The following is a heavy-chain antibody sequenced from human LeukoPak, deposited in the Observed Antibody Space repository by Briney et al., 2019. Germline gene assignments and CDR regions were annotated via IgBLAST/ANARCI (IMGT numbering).Heavy chain of an antibody. CDR1: GGTISSYY. D-gene: IGHD4-17*01. CDR3: ARQKDYGDPFDC. Sequence: PSETLSLTCTVSGGTISSYYWNWIRQPPGKGLEWIGYIHYSGSTKYNPSLKSRVTISVDTSKNQFSLKLSSVTAADTAVYYCARQKDYGDPFDCWGQGTLVTVSS. CDR2: IHYSGST. J-gene: IGHJ4*02. V-gene: IGHV4-59*08.